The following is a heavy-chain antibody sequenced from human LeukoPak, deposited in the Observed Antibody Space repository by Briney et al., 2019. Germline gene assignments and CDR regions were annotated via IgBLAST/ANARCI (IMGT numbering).Heavy chain of an antibody. CDR1: GFTFSNYW. D-gene: IGHD3-22*01. V-gene: IGHV3-7*03. CDR2: INRDGSER. Sequence: SGGSLRLSCAASGFTFSNYWMTWVRQAPGKGLEWVANINRDGSERYYVDSVKGRFTISRDDAKSSLYLQMNSLRAEDTAVYYCARDSSRGITMIVDWGQGTLVTVSS. CDR3: ARDSSRGITMIVD. J-gene: IGHJ4*02.